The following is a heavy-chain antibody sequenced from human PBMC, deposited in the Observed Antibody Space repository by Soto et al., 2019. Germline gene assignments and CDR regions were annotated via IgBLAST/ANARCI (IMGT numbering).Heavy chain of an antibody. CDR2: INPSGGST. V-gene: IGHV1-46*01. CDR1: GYTFTSYY. CDR3: ARELSRFTKINDAFDI. Sequence: QVQLVQSGAEVKKPGASVKVSCKASGYTFTSYYMHWVRQAPGQGLEWMGIINPSGGSTSYAQKFQGRVTMTRDTSTSTVYMELSSLRSEDTAVYYCARELSRFTKINDAFDIWGQGTMVTVSS. J-gene: IGHJ3*02. D-gene: IGHD3-3*01.